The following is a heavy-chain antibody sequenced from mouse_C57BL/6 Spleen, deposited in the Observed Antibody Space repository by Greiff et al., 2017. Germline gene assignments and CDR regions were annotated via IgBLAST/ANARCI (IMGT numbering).Heavy chain of an antibody. V-gene: IGHV5-4*03. CDR3: ARASRNWFAY. CDR2: ISDGGSYT. CDR1: GFTFSSYA. J-gene: IGHJ3*01. Sequence: EVKLQESGGGLVKPGGSLKLSCAASGFTFSSYAMSWVRQTPEKRLEWVATISDGGSYTYYPDNVKGRFTISRDNAKNNLYLQMSHLKSEDTAMYYCARASRNWFAYWGQGTLVTVSA.